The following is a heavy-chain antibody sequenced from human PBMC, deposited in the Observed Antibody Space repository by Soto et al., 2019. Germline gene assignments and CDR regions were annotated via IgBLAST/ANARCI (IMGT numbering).Heavy chain of an antibody. CDR1: GGTFAISV. D-gene: IGHD5-12*01. CDR2: IISIFGTP. CDR3: ARDLGGGYEPGDY. Sequence: QVQLVQSGAELKKPGSSVKVSCKASGGTFAISVFNWVRQAPGQGLEWMGGIISIFGTPNYSQKFLGRVTITADESTSTGYMEPSNLRSDDTAIYYCARDLGGGYEPGDYWGQGTQVTVSS. J-gene: IGHJ4*02. V-gene: IGHV1-69*12.